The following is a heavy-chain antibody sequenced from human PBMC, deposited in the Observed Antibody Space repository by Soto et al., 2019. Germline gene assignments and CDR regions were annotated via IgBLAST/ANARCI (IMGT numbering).Heavy chain of an antibody. CDR3: AKSRDGYSFYFYYGMDV. D-gene: IGHD4-4*01. CDR2: ILHDGSNE. CDR1: GFNFSNYN. V-gene: IGHV3-30*18. Sequence: GESLKISCAASGFNFSNYNMHWVRQAPGKGLEWVALILHDGSNEYYADSVKGRFTISRDNSKNTLYLQMKSLRAEDTAVYYCAKSRDGYSFYFYYGMDVWGQGTTVTVSS. J-gene: IGHJ6*02.